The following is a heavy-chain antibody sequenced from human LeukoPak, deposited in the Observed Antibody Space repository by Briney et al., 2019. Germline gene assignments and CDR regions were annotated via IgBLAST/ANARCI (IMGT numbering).Heavy chain of an antibody. J-gene: IGHJ6*03. CDR2: IYYSGST. CDR3: ARDQLHVQGPYYYYMGV. Sequence: KSSETLSLTCTVSAGSISSSSYYWGWIRQPPGKGLEWIGSIYYSGSTYYNPSLKSRVTISVDTSKNQFSLKLSSVTAADTALYYCARDQLHVQGPYYYYMGVWGKGTTVTVSS. CDR1: AGSISSSSYY. D-gene: IGHD1-7*01. V-gene: IGHV4-39*07.